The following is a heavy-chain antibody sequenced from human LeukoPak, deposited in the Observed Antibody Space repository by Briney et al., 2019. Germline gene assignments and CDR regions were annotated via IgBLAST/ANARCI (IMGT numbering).Heavy chain of an antibody. Sequence: VKVSCKASGYTFTSYDINWVRQATGQGLEWMGWMNPNSGNTGYAQKFQGRVTMTRNTSISTAYMELSSLRSEDTAVYYCAIPNGATYSGGYAFDYWGQGTLVTVSS. V-gene: IGHV1-8*01. CDR2: MNPNSGNT. CDR1: GYTFTSYD. J-gene: IGHJ4*02. D-gene: IGHD1-26*01. CDR3: AIPNGATYSGGYAFDY.